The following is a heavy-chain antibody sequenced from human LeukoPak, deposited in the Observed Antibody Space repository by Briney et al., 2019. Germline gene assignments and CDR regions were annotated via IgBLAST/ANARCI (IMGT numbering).Heavy chain of an antibody. CDR1: GYSISSGYY. J-gene: IGHJ4*02. CDR3: ASSVVPAAIVG. CDR2: IYHSGST. V-gene: IGHV4-38-2*02. Sequence: SETLSLTCTVSGYSISSGYYWGWIRQPPGKGLEWIGSIYHSGSTYYNPSLKSRVTISVDTSKNQFSLKLSSVTAADTGVYYCASSVVPAAIVGWGQGTLVTVSS. D-gene: IGHD2-2*02.